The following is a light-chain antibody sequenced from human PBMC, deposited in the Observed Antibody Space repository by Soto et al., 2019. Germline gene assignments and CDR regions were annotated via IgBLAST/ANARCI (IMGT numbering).Light chain of an antibody. CDR1: SSDVGAYNY. J-gene: IGLJ1*01. V-gene: IGLV2-14*01. CDR3: SSYTRSSAPYV. CDR2: AVS. Sequence: QSALTQPASVSGSPGQSITISCTGTSSDVGAYNYVSWYQQHPGKAPKLMIYAVSNRPSGVSNRFSGSKSGNTASLTISGLQAEDEADYYRSSYTRSSAPYVFVTGTKLPVL.